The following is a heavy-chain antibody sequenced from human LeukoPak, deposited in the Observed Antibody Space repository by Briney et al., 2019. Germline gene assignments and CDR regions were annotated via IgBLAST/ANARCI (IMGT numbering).Heavy chain of an antibody. J-gene: IGHJ5*02. V-gene: IGHV1-69*04. CDR3: ATRELYCSSTSCYPRNGLGWFDP. Sequence: SVKVSCKASGGAFSSYAISWVRQAPGQGLEWMGRIIPILGIANYAQKFQGRVTITADKSTSTAYMELSSLRSEDTAVYYCATRELYCSSTSCYPRNGLGWFDPWGQGTLVTVSS. CDR1: GGAFSSYA. D-gene: IGHD2-2*01. CDR2: IIPILGIA.